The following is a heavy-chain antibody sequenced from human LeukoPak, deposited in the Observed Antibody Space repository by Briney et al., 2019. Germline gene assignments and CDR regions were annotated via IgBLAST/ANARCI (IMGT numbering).Heavy chain of an antibody. J-gene: IGHJ4*02. CDR2: ISYDGSNK. Sequence: GGSLRLSCAASGFTFSTYAMHWVRQAPGKGLEWVAVISYDGSNKYYADSVKGRFTISRDNSKNTLYLQMNSLRDEDTAVYYCARGLAGNFYFLVDYWGQGTLVTVSS. CDR1: GFTFSTYA. D-gene: IGHD1-26*01. CDR3: ARGLAGNFYFLVDY. V-gene: IGHV3-30*04.